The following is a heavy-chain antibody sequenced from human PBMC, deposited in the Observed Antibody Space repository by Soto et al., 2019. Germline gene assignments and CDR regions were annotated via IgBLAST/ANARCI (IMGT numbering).Heavy chain of an antibody. D-gene: IGHD2-2*01. CDR3: ARGCSSASCYYY. J-gene: IGHJ4*02. V-gene: IGHV3-21*01. CDR1: GFMFSSYT. Sequence: GGSLRLSCTASGFMFSSYTMNWVRQAPGKGLEWVSSVSFRGDIYYADSLEGRFTISRDDAKNSLYLQMNSLRAEDTAVYYCARGCSSASCYYYWGQGTLITVSS. CDR2: VSFRGDI.